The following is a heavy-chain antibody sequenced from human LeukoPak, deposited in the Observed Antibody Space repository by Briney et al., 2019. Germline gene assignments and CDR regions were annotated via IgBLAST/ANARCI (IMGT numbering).Heavy chain of an antibody. CDR2: ISGSGGST. J-gene: IGHJ4*02. D-gene: IGHD6-6*01. CDR3: TKVYRAARHLDY. Sequence: PGGSLRLSCAASGFTFSSYAMSWVRQAPGKGLEWVSAISGSGGSTYYADSVKGRFTISGDNSKNTLYLQMNSLRAEDTAVYYCTKVYRAARHLDYWGQGTLVTVS. V-gene: IGHV3-23*01. CDR1: GFTFSSYA.